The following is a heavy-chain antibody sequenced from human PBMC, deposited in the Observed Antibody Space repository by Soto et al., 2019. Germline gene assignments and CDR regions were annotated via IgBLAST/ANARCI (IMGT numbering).Heavy chain of an antibody. Sequence: QVQLVESGGGVVQPGRSLRLSCAASGFSFSSYGMHWVRQAPGKGLEWVAVISYDGSNKYYADSVKGRFSISRDDSKKTRYLQMNSLRAGDTVVYYGAEDRGGYSGDGMDVWGQGTTITVSS. CDR2: ISYDGSNK. D-gene: IGHD6-25*01. CDR1: GFSFSSYG. J-gene: IGHJ6*02. CDR3: AEDRGGYSGDGMDV. V-gene: IGHV3-30*18.